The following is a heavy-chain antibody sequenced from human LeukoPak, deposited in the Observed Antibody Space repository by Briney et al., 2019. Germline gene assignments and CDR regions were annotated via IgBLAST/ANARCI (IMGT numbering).Heavy chain of an antibody. J-gene: IGHJ4*02. CDR2: FSGNGGRT. CDR3: AKAHSISWPYAFDS. CDR1: GFTFSNYA. D-gene: IGHD6-13*01. Sequence: PGGSLRLSCAASGFTFSNYAMAWVRQAPGKGLEWVSAFSGNGGRTYSADSVQGRFTISRDNSKNTVYLQMDNLRAEDSAMYYCAKAHSISWPYAFDSWGQGTLVTVSS. V-gene: IGHV3-23*01.